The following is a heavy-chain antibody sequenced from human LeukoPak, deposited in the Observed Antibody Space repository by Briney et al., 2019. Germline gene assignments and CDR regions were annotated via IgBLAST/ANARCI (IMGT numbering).Heavy chain of an antibody. D-gene: IGHD3-10*01. V-gene: IGHV3-64D*06. J-gene: IGHJ4*02. Sequence: GGSLRLSCSASGFTFSGYAMYWVRQAPGKGLEYVSAISSNGGGTYYADSVKGRFTISRDNSKKTLYLQMSSLRAEDTAVYYSVKGDTIVRGFIEYWGQGTLVTVSS. CDR3: VKGDTIVRGFIEY. CDR2: ISSNGGGT. CDR1: GFTFSGYA.